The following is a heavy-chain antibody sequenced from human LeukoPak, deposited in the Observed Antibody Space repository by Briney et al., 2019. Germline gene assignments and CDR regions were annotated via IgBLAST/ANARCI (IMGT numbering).Heavy chain of an antibody. V-gene: IGHV4-39*07. CDR3: ARVLDS. J-gene: IGHJ4*02. CDR1: GGSVSTSGYY. CDR2: VFYTGKT. Sequence: KPSETLSLTCTVSGGSVSTSGYYWGWIRQSPVKGLEWIGDVFYTGKTNYNPSLRGRATISIDTSKNQSSLKLTYVTAADSAVYYCARVLDSWGQGTLVTVSS. D-gene: IGHD3-10*01.